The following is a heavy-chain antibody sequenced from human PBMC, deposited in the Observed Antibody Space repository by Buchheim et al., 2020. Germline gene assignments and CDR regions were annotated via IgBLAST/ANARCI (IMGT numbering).Heavy chain of an antibody. V-gene: IGHV3-30*18. J-gene: IGHJ4*02. Sequence: QVQLVESGGGVVQPGRSLRLSCAASGFTFSSYGMHWVRQAPGKGLEWVAVISYDGSTKYYADSVQGRFTISRDHSKNTLYLQMNSLRAEDTAVYYCAKDQGYSSGTGSDYWGQGTL. D-gene: IGHD6-19*01. CDR2: ISYDGSTK. CDR1: GFTFSSYG. CDR3: AKDQGYSSGTGSDY.